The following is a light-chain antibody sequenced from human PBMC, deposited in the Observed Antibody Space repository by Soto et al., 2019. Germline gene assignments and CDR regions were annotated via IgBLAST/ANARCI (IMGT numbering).Light chain of an antibody. CDR2: DVS. J-gene: IGLJ1*01. Sequence: QSVLTQPASGSGSPGQSITISCTGTSSDIGGYNYVSWFQQHPGKAPKLMISDVSNRPSGVSNRFSGSKSGNTASLTISGLQAEDEADYYCSSYTSGSTFYVFGTGTKV. CDR3: SSYTSGSTFYV. CDR1: SSDIGGYNY. V-gene: IGLV2-14*01.